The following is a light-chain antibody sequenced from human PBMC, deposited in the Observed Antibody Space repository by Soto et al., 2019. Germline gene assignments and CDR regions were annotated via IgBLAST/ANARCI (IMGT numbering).Light chain of an antibody. Sequence: DIVMTQSPESLAVSLGERATINCRSSQSVLYSSNNKNYLVWYQQKPGQPPKPLISWASTRESGVPDRFSGSGSGTDFTLTISTLQAEDVAVYYCQQHYSLPWTFGQGTKVGIK. CDR1: QSVLYSSNNKNY. J-gene: IGKJ1*01. V-gene: IGKV4-1*01. CDR2: WAS. CDR3: QQHYSLPWT.